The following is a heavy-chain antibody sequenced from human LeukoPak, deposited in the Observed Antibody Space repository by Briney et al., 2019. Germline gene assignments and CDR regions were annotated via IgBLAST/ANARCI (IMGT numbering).Heavy chain of an antibody. CDR1: GGSISSSSYY. V-gene: IGHV4-39*01. CDR3: ARHYYGSGSYYNAFDY. Sequence: SETLSLTCPVSGGSISSSSYYWGWIRQPPGKGLEWIGSIYYSGSTYYNPSLKSRVTISVDTSNNQFSLKPSSVTAADTAVYYCARHYYGSGSYYNAFDYWGQGTLVTVSS. CDR2: IYYSGST. D-gene: IGHD3-10*01. J-gene: IGHJ4*02.